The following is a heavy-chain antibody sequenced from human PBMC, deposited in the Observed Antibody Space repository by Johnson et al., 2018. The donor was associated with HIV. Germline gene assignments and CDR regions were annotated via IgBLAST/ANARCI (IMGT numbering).Heavy chain of an antibody. J-gene: IGHJ3*02. Sequence: VQLVESGGGVLRPGGSLRLSCAAAGFSFDDYGMNWVRQAPGTGLEWVSGINWNGGTTGYSDSLKCRFTISRDNAKNSLYLQMNSLRAEDTAFYYCARDKYGVPSGTFDIWGQGTMVTVSS. CDR2: INWNGGTT. CDR3: ARDKYGVPSGTFDI. CDR1: GFSFDDYG. D-gene: IGHD4-17*01. V-gene: IGHV3-20*04.